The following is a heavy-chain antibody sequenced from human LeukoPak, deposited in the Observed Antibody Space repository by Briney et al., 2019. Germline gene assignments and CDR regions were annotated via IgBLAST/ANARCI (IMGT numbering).Heavy chain of an antibody. Sequence: RRSCATSGFTVSSYAMGWVRHAQGKGLEWVSGISGSGDSTFYADSVKGRFTISRDNSRNTLYLQMSSLRPEDTAVYYCTKWSGFGDDWGQGTLVTVSS. V-gene: IGHV3-23*01. D-gene: IGHD3-10*01. CDR1: GFTVSSYA. CDR2: ISGSGDST. J-gene: IGHJ4*02. CDR3: TKWSGFGDD.